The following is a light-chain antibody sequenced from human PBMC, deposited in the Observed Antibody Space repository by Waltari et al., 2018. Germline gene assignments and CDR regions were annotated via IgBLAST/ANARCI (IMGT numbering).Light chain of an antibody. J-gene: IGKJ1*01. CDR1: QSVRNN. CDR2: GAS. Sequence: EIVMTQSPATLSVSPWASATLPCRASQSVRNNLVWYQQKPGQAPRLLIYGASTRVTGIPARFSGSGSGTEFTLTISRLQSEDFAVYYCQQYNKWPPWTFGQGTKVEIK. V-gene: IGKV3-15*01. CDR3: QQYNKWPPWT.